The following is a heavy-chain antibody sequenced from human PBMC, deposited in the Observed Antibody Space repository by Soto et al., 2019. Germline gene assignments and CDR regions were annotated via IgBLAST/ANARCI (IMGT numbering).Heavy chain of an antibody. D-gene: IGHD2-2*01. Sequence: QVQLVESGGGLVKPGGSLRLSCAASGFTFSDYYMSWIRQAPGKGLEWVSYISSSGSTIYYADSVKGRFTISRDNAKNSLYLQMNSLRAENTAVYYCARDLIRYCSSTSCYKGVDYWGQGTLVTVSS. CDR1: GFTFSDYY. J-gene: IGHJ4*02. CDR3: ARDLIRYCSSTSCYKGVDY. CDR2: ISSSGSTI. V-gene: IGHV3-11*01.